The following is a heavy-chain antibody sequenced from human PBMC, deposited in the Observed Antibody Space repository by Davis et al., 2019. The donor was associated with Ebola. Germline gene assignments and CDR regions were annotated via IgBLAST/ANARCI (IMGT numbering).Heavy chain of an antibody. D-gene: IGHD1-7*01. Sequence: GESLKISCAASGFTFSSYGMHWVRQAPGKGLEWVAVISYDGSNKYYADSVKGRFTISSDTSRDTIYLQINRLRAEDTAVYYCARCRTGTCYYGMDLWGRGITVTVAS. J-gene: IGHJ6*04. V-gene: IGHV3-30*03. CDR2: ISYDGSNK. CDR3: ARCRTGTCYYGMDL. CDR1: GFTFSSYG.